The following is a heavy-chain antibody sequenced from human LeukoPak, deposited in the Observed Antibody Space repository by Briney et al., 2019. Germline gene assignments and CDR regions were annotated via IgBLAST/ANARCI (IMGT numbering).Heavy chain of an antibody. V-gene: IGHV4-34*01. Sequence: SETLSLTCAVYGGSFSDYYWTWIRQTPGKGLEWIGEMSPSGSSNYNPSLKSRVTISVDTSKNQFSLKLRSVTAADTAVYYCARGRQDVDMILVVMAGVSYYLDVWSKGTTVTVS. CDR3: ARGRQDVDMILVVMAGVSYYLDV. CDR1: GGSFSDYY. CDR2: MSPSGSS. D-gene: IGHD3-22*01. J-gene: IGHJ6*03.